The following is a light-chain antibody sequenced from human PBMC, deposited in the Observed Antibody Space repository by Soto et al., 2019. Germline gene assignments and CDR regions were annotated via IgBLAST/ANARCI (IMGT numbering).Light chain of an antibody. J-gene: IGKJ4*01. CDR2: GAS. V-gene: IGKV3-15*01. CDR1: QSVSSN. CDR3: QQYNNWPPPLT. Sequence: QGERATLSCRASQSVSSNLAWYQQKPGQAPRLLIYGASTRATGIPARFSGSGSGTEFTLTISSLQSEDFAVYYCQQYNNWPPPLTFGGGTKWISN.